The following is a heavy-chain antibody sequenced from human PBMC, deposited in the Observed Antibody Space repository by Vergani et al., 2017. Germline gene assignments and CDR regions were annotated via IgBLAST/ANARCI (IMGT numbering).Heavy chain of an antibody. Sequence: QVQLQESGPGLVKPSQTLSLTCTVSGGSISSGGYYWSWIRQHPGKGLEWIGYIYYSGGAYYNPPLKSRVTISVDTSKNQFSLKLSSVTAADSAGYYCACLFGSGYYTGRYMDVWGKGTTVTVSS. CDR2: IYYSGGA. CDR1: GGSISSGGYY. V-gene: IGHV4-31*03. J-gene: IGHJ6*03. CDR3: ACLFGSGYYTGRYMDV. D-gene: IGHD3-3*01.